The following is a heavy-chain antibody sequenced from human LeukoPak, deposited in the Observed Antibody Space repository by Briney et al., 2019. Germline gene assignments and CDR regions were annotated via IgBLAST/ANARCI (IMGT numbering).Heavy chain of an antibody. D-gene: IGHD3-9*01. CDR1: GGYISSSNR. V-gene: IGHV4-4*02. J-gene: IGHJ6*04. Sequence: SGTLSLTCAVSGGYISSSNRWSWVRQPPGKGLEWIGEIYHSGSTNYNPSLKSRVTISVDKSKNQFSLKLSSVTAADTAVYYCARDRYDILTGWALYGMDVWGKGTTVTVSS. CDR2: IYHSGST. CDR3: ARDRYDILTGWALYGMDV.